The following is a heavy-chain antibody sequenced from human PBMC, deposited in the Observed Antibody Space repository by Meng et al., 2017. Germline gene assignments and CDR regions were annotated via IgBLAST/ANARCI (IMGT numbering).Heavy chain of an antibody. J-gene: IGHJ4*02. CDR1: GGSISSYY. CDR2: IYYSGST. CDR3: ARGYDFWSGQYYFDY. D-gene: IGHD3-3*01. V-gene: IGHV4-59*01. Sequence: QGQLQESGQGLVKPSETLSLTCTVSGGSISSYYWSWIRQPPGKGLEWIGYIYYSGSTNYNPSLKSRVTISVDTSKNQFSLKLSSVTAADTAVYYCARGYDFWSGQYYFDYWGQGTLVTVSS.